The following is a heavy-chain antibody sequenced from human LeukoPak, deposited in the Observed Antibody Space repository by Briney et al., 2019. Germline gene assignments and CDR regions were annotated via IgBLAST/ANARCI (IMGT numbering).Heavy chain of an antibody. Sequence: GGSLRLSCAASGFTFSSYAMTWVRQAPGKGLEWVSVIYSGGSTYYADSVKGRFTISRDNSKNTLYLQMNSLRAEDTAVYYCASAAAGMFPGLDYWGQGTLVTVSS. D-gene: IGHD6-13*01. V-gene: IGHV3-66*01. J-gene: IGHJ4*02. CDR2: IYSGGST. CDR3: ASAAAGMFPGLDY. CDR1: GFTFSSYA.